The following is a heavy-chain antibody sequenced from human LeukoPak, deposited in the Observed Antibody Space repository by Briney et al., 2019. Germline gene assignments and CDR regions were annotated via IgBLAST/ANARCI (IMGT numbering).Heavy chain of an antibody. V-gene: IGHV4-31*03. CDR3: ARVVTMIVMLVTESPPGVIDH. Sequence: SQTLSLTCTVSGGSISSGGYYWSWIRQRPGEGLEWIGYIFYSGSTYYNPSLKSRVTISGDTSKNQLSLKLRSVTAADTAVYYCARVVTMIVMLVTESPPGVIDHWGQGTLVTVSS. CDR2: IFYSGST. D-gene: IGHD3-22*01. J-gene: IGHJ4*02. CDR1: GGSISSGGYY.